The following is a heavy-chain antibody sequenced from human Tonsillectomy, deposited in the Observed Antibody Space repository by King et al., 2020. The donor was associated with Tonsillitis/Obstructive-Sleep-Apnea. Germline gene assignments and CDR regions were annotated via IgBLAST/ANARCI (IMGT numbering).Heavy chain of an antibody. V-gene: IGHV4-34*01. CDR3: ARRPITGTYYYYMDV. D-gene: IGHD1-7*01. J-gene: IGHJ6*03. CDR1: GESFSGYY. Sequence: VQLQQWGAGLLKPSETRSFTCAVYGESFSGYYWSWIRQLPGKGLRWIWEINHSGSTHYNPSLKSRVTISIDTSKNQFSLKLNSVTAADTAVYYCARRPITGTYYYYMDVWGKGTTVTVSS. CDR2: INHSGST.